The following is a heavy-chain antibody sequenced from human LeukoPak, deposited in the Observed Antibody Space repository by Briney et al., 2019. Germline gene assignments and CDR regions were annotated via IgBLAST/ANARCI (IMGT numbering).Heavy chain of an antibody. CDR2: IYYSGST. CDR3: ARPLPAGPALDY. J-gene: IGHJ4*02. CDR1: GGSISSYY. V-gene: IGHV4-59*08. Sequence: PSETLSLTCTVSGGSISSYYWSWIRQPPGKGLEWIGYIYYSGSTNYNPSLKSRVTISVDTSKNQFSLKLSSVTAADTAVYYCARPLPAGPALDYWGQGTLVTVSS.